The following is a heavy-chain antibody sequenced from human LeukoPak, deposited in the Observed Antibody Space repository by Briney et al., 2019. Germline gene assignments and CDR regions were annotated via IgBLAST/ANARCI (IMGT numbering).Heavy chain of an antibody. D-gene: IGHD4-17*01. V-gene: IGHV4-31*03. CDR1: GGSISSGGYY. J-gene: IGHJ4*02. CDR3: ARGHGYGGYLVFDY. CDR2: IYYSGST. Sequence: SQTLSLTCTVSGGSISSGGYYWSWIRQHPGKGLEWIGYIYYSGSTYYNPSLKSRVTISVDTSKNQFSLKLSSMTAADTAVYYCARGHGYGGYLVFDYWGQGTLVTVSS.